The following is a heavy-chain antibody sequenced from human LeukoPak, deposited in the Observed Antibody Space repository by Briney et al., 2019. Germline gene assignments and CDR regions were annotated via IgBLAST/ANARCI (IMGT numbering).Heavy chain of an antibody. Sequence: SETLSLTCTVSGGSISSSSYYWGWIRQPPGKGLEWIGSIYYSGSTYYNPPLKSRVTISVDTSKNQFSLCLSFVTAADTALYYCARTEKYYYGPETFYFFEYWGQGTLVTVSS. V-gene: IGHV4-39*07. CDR3: ARTEKYYYGPETFYFFEY. J-gene: IGHJ4*02. D-gene: IGHD3-10*01. CDR1: GGSISSSSYY. CDR2: IYYSGST.